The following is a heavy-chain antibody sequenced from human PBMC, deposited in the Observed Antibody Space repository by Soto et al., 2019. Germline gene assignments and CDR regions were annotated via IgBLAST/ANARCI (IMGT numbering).Heavy chain of an antibody. CDR2: ISAYNGNT. Sequence: QVQLVQSGAEVKKPGASVKVSCKASGYTFTSYGISWVRQAPGQGLEWMGWISAYNGNTNYAQKLQGRVTMTTDTSTSTAYMELRSLRSDDTAVYYCARMGYYYGSGSYSDAFDIWGQGTMVTVSS. J-gene: IGHJ3*02. D-gene: IGHD3-10*01. V-gene: IGHV1-18*01. CDR3: ARMGYYYGSGSYSDAFDI. CDR1: GYTFTSYG.